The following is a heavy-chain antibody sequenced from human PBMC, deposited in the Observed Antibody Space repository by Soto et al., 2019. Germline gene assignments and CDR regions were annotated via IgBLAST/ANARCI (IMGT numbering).Heavy chain of an antibody. V-gene: IGHV1-2*02. J-gene: IGHJ6*02. CDR2: INPNSGGT. CDR3: ARVRFRAVAGTYYYYGMDV. Sequence: ASVKVSCKASGYTFTGYYMHWVRQAPGQGLEWTGWINPNSGGTNYAQKFQGRVTMTRDTSISTAYMELSRLRSDDTAVYYCARVRFRAVAGTYYYYGMDVWGQGTTVTVSS. D-gene: IGHD6-19*01. CDR1: GYTFTGYY.